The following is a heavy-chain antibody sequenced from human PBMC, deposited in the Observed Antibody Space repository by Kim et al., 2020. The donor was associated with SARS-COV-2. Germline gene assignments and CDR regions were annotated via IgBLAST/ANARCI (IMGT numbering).Heavy chain of an antibody. CDR1: GFTFSSYS. CDR3: ERDASGSYGVFDI. J-gene: IGHJ3*02. D-gene: IGHD1-26*01. Sequence: GGSLRLSCAASGFTFSSYSMNWVRQAPGKGLEWVSSISSSSSYIYYADSVKGRFTISRDHAKNSLYLQMNTLRAEDTAVYYCERDASGSYGVFDIWGQGTMVTVSS. CDR2: ISSSSSYI. V-gene: IGHV3-21*01.